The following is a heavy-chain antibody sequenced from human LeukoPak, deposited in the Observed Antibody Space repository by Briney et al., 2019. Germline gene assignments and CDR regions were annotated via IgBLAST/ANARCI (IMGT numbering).Heavy chain of an antibody. D-gene: IGHD3-22*01. CDR3: AVTYYYDSSGYYYFDY. Sequence: GESLKISCKGSGYSFTSYWIGWVRQMPGKGLEWMGIIYPGDSDTRYSPSFQGQVTISADKSISTAYLQWSSLNASDTAMYYCAVTYYYDSSGYYYFDYSGEGTLVTASS. J-gene: IGHJ4*02. CDR2: IYPGDSDT. CDR1: GYSFTSYW. V-gene: IGHV5-51*01.